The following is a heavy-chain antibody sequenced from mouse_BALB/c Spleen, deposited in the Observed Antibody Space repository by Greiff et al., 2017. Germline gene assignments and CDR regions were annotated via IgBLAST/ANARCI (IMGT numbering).Heavy chain of an antibody. J-gene: IGHJ3*01. Sequence: ESGPGLVKPSQSLSLTCTVTGYSITSDYAWNWIRQFPGNKLEWMGYISYSGSTSYNPSLKSRISITRDTSKNQFFLQLNSVTTEDTATYYCAREATVVATRAWFAYWGQGTLVTVSA. CDR3: AREATVVATRAWFAY. V-gene: IGHV3-2*02. D-gene: IGHD1-1*01. CDR2: ISYSGST. CDR1: GYSITSDYA.